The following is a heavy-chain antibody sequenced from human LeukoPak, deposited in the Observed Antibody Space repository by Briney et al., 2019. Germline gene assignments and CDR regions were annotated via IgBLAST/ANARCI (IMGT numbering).Heavy chain of an antibody. CDR1: GFTFSSYH. CDR3: ARDSSGFPHDY. Sequence: GGSLRLSCEVSGFTFSSYHMNWVRQAPGKGLEWVSSISSSSSYIYYADSMTGRFTISRDNAKDSLYLQMNSLRAEDTAVYYCARDSSGFPHDYWGQGTLVTVSS. J-gene: IGHJ4*02. V-gene: IGHV3-21*01. D-gene: IGHD3-22*01. CDR2: ISSSSSYI.